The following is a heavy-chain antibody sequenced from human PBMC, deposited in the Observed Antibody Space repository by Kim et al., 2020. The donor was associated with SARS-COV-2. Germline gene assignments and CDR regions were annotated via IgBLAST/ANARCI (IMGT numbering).Heavy chain of an antibody. J-gene: IGHJ5*02. Sequence: FAKVEGAAGKGKFTISRDDSKNTAYLQMNSLKTDDTAVYYCTSSPGFDPWGQGTLVTVSS. CDR2: FAK. V-gene: IGHV3-73*01. CDR3: TSSPGFDP.